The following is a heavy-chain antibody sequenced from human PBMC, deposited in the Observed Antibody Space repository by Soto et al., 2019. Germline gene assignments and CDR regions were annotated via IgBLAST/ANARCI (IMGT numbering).Heavy chain of an antibody. V-gene: IGHV3-64*01. CDR3: ARGDDYVPLDY. CDR2: IRSNGGST. CDR1: GFIFSAYP. Sequence: EVQLVESGGGLVQPGGSLRLSCAASGFIFSAYPMHWVRQAPGKGLEYVSAIRSNGGSTYYANSVKGRFTISRDNSKNTLYLQMGSLRAEDMAIYYCARGDDYVPLDYWGQGTVVTVSS. J-gene: IGHJ4*02. D-gene: IGHD4-17*01.